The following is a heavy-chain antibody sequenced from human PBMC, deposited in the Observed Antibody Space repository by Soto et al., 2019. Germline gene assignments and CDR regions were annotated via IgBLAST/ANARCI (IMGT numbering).Heavy chain of an antibody. CDR2: ISFDGSSK. D-gene: IGHD2-2*01. CDR3: ARDTVTSLTPYQGFYYYGMDV. V-gene: IGHV3-30*09. CDR1: GFPFSSYT. Sequence: QEHLVESGGGVVQPGGSLTLSCTASGFPFSSYTMHWLRRAPGKGLEWVGIISFDGSSKYYADWLKCRIVISRDNSKDSLYLQMDTLRPDDTAIYYCARDTVTSLTPYQGFYYYGMDVWGQGTTVTFSS. J-gene: IGHJ6*02.